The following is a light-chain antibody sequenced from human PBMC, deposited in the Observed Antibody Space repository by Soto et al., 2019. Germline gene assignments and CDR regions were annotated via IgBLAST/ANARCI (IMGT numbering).Light chain of an antibody. V-gene: IGKV1-9*01. CDR2: AAS. CDR1: QGISSY. J-gene: IGKJ2*01. CDR3: QQLNSYPLT. Sequence: IQLTQSPSSLSASVGDRVTITCRASQGISSYLAWYQQKPGKAPKLLIYAASTLQSGVPSRFSGSGSGTDFTLTISSLQPDDFATYYCQQLNSYPLTFGQETKLEIK.